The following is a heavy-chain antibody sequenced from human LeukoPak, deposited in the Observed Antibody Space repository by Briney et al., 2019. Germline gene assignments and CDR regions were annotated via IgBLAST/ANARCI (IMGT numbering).Heavy chain of an antibody. CDR1: GFTFSAYE. V-gene: IGHV3-48*03. CDR2: ISSSGRTT. CDR3: ARDSGSSGWYGGFDF. D-gene: IGHD6-19*01. J-gene: IGHJ4*02. Sequence: PGGSLRLSCAASGFTFSAYEMNWVRQAPGKGLEWLSQISSSGRTTYYADSVRGRITISRDNAGNSLYLHMDSLAADDTAVYYCARDSGSSGWYGGFDFWGQGALVTVSS.